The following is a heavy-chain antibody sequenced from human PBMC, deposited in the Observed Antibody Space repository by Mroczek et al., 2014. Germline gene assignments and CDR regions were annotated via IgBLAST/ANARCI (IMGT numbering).Heavy chain of an antibody. CDR2: INHSGST. Sequence: QVQLQQSGAGLLKPSETLSLTCAVYGGSFSGYYWSWIRQPPGKGLEWIGEINHSGSTNYNPSLKSRVTISVDTSKNQFSLKLSSVTAADTAVYYCARGPYYYDSSGQRKNGIDAFDIWGQGTMVTVSS. CDR1: GGSFSGYY. J-gene: IGHJ3*02. D-gene: IGHD3-22*01. V-gene: IGHV4-34*01. CDR3: ARGPYYYDSSGQRKNGIDAFDI.